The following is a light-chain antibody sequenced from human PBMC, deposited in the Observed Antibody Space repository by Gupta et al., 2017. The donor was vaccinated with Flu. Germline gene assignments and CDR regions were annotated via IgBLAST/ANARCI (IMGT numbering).Light chain of an antibody. CDR1: SSHIGNKA. CDR2: YDD. V-gene: IGLV1-36*01. J-gene: IGLJ1*01. CDR3: AARDDSLNGSV. Sequence: QSGLAHPPTVSDAARQRATISCSGRSSHIGNKAVNWYQQLPGKAPKLLIYYDDRLPSEVSGRFSGSKSGTSASLAISGLQSEDEADYYCAARDDSLNGSVFGPRTKVTVL.